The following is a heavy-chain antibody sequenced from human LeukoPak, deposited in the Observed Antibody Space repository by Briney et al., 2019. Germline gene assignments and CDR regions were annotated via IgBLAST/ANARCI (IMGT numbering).Heavy chain of an antibody. V-gene: IGHV3-48*02. CDR2: ISSSSSTI. Sequence: GGSLRLSCAASGFTFSSYSMNWVRQAPGKGLEWVSYISSSSSTIYYADSVKGRFTTSRDNAKNSLYLQMNSLRDEDTAVYYCARSDTSRWHGRAGYFDYWGQGTLVTVSS. D-gene: IGHD5-24*01. J-gene: IGHJ4*02. CDR3: ARSDTSRWHGRAGYFDY. CDR1: GFTFSSYS.